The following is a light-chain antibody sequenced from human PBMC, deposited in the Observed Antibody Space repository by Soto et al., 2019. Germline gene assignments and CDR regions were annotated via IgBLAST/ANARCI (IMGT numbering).Light chain of an antibody. CDR2: NNN. V-gene: IGLV1-44*01. Sequence: QSVLTQPPSASGTPGQRVTISCSGSRSNIGNNAVSWYQQFPGTAPKLLIYNNNQRPSGVPDRFSGSKSGTSASLAISGLQSEDEADYYCATWDDSLNVRGVFGGGTKLTVL. J-gene: IGLJ3*02. CDR1: RSNIGNNA. CDR3: ATWDDSLNVRGV.